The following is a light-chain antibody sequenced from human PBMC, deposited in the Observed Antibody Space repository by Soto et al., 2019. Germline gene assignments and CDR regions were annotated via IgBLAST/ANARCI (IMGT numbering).Light chain of an antibody. Sequence: DIQMTQSPSSLSASVGDRVSITCRASQNINTRLNWFQQRPGEVPNLLIYAASTLHSGVPSRFSGSGSGTDFTLTISSLQPEDFATYYCQQSYNHPVTFGQGTRLDIK. CDR3: QQSYNHPVT. J-gene: IGKJ5*01. CDR1: QNINTR. CDR2: AAS. V-gene: IGKV1-39*01.